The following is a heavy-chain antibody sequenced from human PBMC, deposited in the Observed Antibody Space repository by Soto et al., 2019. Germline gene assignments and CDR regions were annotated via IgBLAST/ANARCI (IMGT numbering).Heavy chain of an antibody. V-gene: IGHV3-21*01. CDR2: ISSSSSYI. CDR1: GFTFSSYS. J-gene: IGHJ5*02. CDR3: ARDVLMITFGGSWFDP. Sequence: PGGSLRLSCAASGFTFSSYSMNWVRQAPGKGLEWVSSISSSSSYIYYADSVKGRFTISRDNAKNSLYLQMNSLRAEDTAVYYCARDVLMITFGGSWFDPWGQGTLVTVSS. D-gene: IGHD3-16*01.